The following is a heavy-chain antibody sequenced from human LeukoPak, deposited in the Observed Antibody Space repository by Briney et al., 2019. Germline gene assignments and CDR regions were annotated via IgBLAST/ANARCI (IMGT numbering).Heavy chain of an antibody. D-gene: IGHD2-15*01. V-gene: IGHV3-23*01. CDR3: ARDLSLYCSGGSCYSLNY. Sequence: GGSLRLSCAASGFTFSSYAMSWVRQAPGKGLEWVSAISGSGGSTYNADSVKGRFTISRDNSKNTLYLQMNSLRAEDTAVYYCARDLSLYCSGGSCYSLNYWGQGTLVTVSS. J-gene: IGHJ4*02. CDR1: GFTFSSYA. CDR2: ISGSGGST.